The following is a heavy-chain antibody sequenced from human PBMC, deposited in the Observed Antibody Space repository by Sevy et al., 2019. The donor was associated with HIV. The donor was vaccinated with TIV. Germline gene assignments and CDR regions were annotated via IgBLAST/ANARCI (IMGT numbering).Heavy chain of an antibody. Sequence: GGSLRLSCAASRFTFSQFSMFWVRQTPGKGLEWVALISFDGYNANYADSVRGRFTISRDNRRDTLYLQMNSLTLDDTAVYYCARPPKPYGDYDYYFDSWGQGTLVTVSS. V-gene: IGHV3-30-3*01. CDR1: RFTFSQFS. CDR3: ARPPKPYGDYDYYFDS. CDR2: ISFDGYNA. J-gene: IGHJ4*02. D-gene: IGHD4-17*01.